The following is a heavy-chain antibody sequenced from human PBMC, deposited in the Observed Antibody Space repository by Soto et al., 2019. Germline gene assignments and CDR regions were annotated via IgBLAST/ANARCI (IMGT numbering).Heavy chain of an antibody. J-gene: IGHJ3*02. Sequence: QITLKESGPTLVKPTQTLTLTCTFSGISLSTDAVGVAWIRQPPGKALEWLALIYWDDDKRYSPSLKSRLTIIKDTSKNQVVLTMTNMDPVDTATYYCAHRGEAATIISDAFDIWGPGTSVTVSS. D-gene: IGHD6-25*01. CDR3: AHRGEAATIISDAFDI. V-gene: IGHV2-5*02. CDR2: IYWDDDK. CDR1: GISLSTDAVG.